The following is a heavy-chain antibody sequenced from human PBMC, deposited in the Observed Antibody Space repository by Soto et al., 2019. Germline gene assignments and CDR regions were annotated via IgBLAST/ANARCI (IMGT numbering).Heavy chain of an antibody. CDR1: GGSISSGGYY. V-gene: IGHV4-31*03. D-gene: IGHD1-26*01. J-gene: IGHJ3*02. CDR3: ARGESREAFDI. Sequence: SETLSLTCTVSGGSISSGGYYWSWIRQHPGKGLEWIGYIYYSGSTYYNPSLKSRVTISVDTSKNQFSLKLSSVTAADTAVYYCARGESREAFDIWGQGTMVTVSS. CDR2: IYYSGST.